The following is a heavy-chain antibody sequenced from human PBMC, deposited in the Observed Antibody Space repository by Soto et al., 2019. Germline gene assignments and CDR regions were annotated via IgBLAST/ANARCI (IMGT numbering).Heavy chain of an antibody. D-gene: IGHD3-22*01. J-gene: IGHJ4*02. CDR1: GFTFGDYA. V-gene: IGHV3-49*03. CDR2: IRSKAYGRTT. Sequence: GGSLRLSCTASGFTFGDYAMSWFRQAPGKGLEWVGFIRSKAYGRTTEYAASVKGRFTISRDDSKSIAYLQMNSLKTEDTAVYYCTRDKTYYYDSSGYYYSDYWGQGTLVTVSS. CDR3: TRDKTYYYDSSGYYYSDY.